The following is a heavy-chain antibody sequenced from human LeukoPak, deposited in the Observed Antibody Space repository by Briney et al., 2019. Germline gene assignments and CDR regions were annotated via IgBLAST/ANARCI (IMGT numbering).Heavy chain of an antibody. CDR2: FDPEDGET. Sequence: AAETVSCKVSGYTFTELSMHWGRQAPGKGLEWLGGFDPEDGETIYAQKFQRRVTMTEGTSTDTAYMELSSLRSEDTAVYYCATDRSSIAVACSPKTKPEQFDYWGQGTLVTVSS. V-gene: IGHV1-24*01. CDR1: GYTFTELS. D-gene: IGHD6-19*01. CDR3: ATDRSSIAVACSPKTKPEQFDY. J-gene: IGHJ4*02.